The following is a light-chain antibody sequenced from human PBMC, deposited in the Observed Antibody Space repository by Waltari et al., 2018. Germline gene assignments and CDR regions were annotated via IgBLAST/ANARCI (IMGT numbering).Light chain of an antibody. CDR3: SSRNGRANQVV. J-gene: IGLJ3*02. CDR2: GKD. CDR1: SLRTSY. V-gene: IGLV3-19*01. Sequence: SSELTQDPAVSVPLGQTVRFTCQGDSLRTSYASWYQLKPGQAPVLVISGKDKRPEGIPDRISGYSSGTTSSVTITGAQAEDEADYYCSSRNGRANQVVFAGGTKVTVL.